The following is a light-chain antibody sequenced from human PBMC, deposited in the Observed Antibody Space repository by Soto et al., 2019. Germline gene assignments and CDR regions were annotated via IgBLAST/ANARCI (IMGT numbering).Light chain of an antibody. V-gene: IGLV1-51*01. CDR2: DNN. CDR3: ETWDSSLSAVL. CDR1: SSNIGNNY. J-gene: IGLJ2*01. Sequence: QAVLTQPPSVSAAPGQKVTISCSGSSSNIGNNYVSWYQQLPGTAPKLLIYDNNRRPSGIPDRFSGSKSGTSATLGITGLQTGDEADYFCETWDSSLSAVLFDGGTKLTVL.